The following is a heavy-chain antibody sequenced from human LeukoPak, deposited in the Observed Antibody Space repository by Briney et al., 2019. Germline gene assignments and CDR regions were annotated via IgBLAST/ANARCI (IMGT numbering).Heavy chain of an antibody. Sequence: PGGSLRLSGAPPGFTFSNYALSWVRQPPGKGLDWVSSISASGGSTVYADSVKGRFTISRDNSKNTLYLQMNSLRAEDTAVYYCANRNYYAKSDYYSYYFDYWGQGTLVTVSS. D-gene: IGHD3-22*01. CDR2: ISASGGST. CDR3: ANRNYYAKSDYYSYYFDY. CDR1: GFTFSNYA. V-gene: IGHV3-23*01. J-gene: IGHJ4*02.